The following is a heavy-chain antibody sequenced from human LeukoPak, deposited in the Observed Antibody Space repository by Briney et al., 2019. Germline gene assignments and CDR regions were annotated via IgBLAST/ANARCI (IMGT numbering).Heavy chain of an antibody. D-gene: IGHD2-2*01. V-gene: IGHV4-61*02. J-gene: IGHJ6*03. CDR2: IYTSGST. CDR1: GGSISSGSYY. CDR3: ARVVPAATRGPYYYYYYMDV. Sequence: PSETLSLTCTVSGGSISSGSYYWSWIRQPAGKGLEWIGRIYTSGSTNYNPSLKSRVTISVDTSKNQFSLKLSSVTAADTAVYYCARVVPAATRGPYYYYYYMDVWGKGTTVTVSS.